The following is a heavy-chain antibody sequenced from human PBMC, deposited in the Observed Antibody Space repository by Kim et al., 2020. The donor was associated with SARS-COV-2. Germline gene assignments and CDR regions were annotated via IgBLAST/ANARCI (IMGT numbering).Heavy chain of an antibody. CDR1: GFTFSSYA. D-gene: IGHD3-22*01. CDR2: ISYDGSNK. V-gene: IGHV3-30-3*01. J-gene: IGHJ4*01. Sequence: GGSLRLSCAASGFTFSSYAMHWVRQAPGKGLEWVAVISYDGSNKYYADSVKGRFTISRDNSKNTLYLQMNSLRAEDTAVFYCARDGSWGGYYDSSIDYWG. CDR3: ARDGSWGGYYDSSIDY.